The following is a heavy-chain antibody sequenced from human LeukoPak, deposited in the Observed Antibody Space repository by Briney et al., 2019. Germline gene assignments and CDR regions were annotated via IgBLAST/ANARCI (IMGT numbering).Heavy chain of an antibody. V-gene: IGHV1-2*02. CDR1: GYTFTSYG. Sequence: ASVKVSCKASGYTFTSYGISWVRQAPGQGLEWMGWINPNSGGTNYAQKFQGRVTMTRDTSISTAYMELSRLRSDDTAVYYCARLELEGGAFDIWGQGTMVTVSS. D-gene: IGHD1-1*01. CDR3: ARLELEGGAFDI. CDR2: INPNSGGT. J-gene: IGHJ3*02.